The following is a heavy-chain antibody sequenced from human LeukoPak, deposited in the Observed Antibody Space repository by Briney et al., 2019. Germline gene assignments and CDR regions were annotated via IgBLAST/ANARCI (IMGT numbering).Heavy chain of an antibody. V-gene: IGHV1-2*02. CDR1: GYTFTDYN. CDR3: TRDRLGESGWFDP. Sequence: ASVKVSCKASGYTFTDYNIHWVRQAPGQGLEWMGWMNPNSGGANYAQKFQDRVTMTRDTSTSTAYMELSGVRSDDSAVYYCTRDRLGESGWFDPWRQGTLVTVSS. D-gene: IGHD3-16*01. J-gene: IGHJ5*02. CDR2: MNPNSGGA.